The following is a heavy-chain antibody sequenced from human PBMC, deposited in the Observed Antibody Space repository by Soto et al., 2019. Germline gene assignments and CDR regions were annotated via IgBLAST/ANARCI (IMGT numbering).Heavy chain of an antibody. D-gene: IGHD6-19*01. CDR3: AKATTNGGWFNPFDS. CDR2: ISANGVYP. J-gene: IGHJ4*02. Sequence: EVQLLESGGGLIQPGGSLRLSCAASGFTFNLYSMAWVRQAPGKGLECVSTISANGVYPNYPDSAKGRFTISRDNSKNTLYLHLNSLTADDTAVYYCAKATTNGGWFNPFDSWGQGALVTVSS. V-gene: IGHV3-23*01. CDR1: GFTFNLYS.